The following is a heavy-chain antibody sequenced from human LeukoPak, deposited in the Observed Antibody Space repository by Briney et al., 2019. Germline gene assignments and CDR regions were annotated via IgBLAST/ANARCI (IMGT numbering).Heavy chain of an antibody. D-gene: IGHD3-22*01. CDR1: GYSFTSYW. V-gene: IGHV5-51*01. CDR2: IYPGDSDT. J-gene: IGHJ4*02. Sequence: GESLKISCKGSGYSFTSYWIGWVRQMPGKGLEWMGIIYPGDSDTRYSPSFQGQVTISADKSISTAYLQWSSLKASDTAMYYCARLIYYDSSGYYPPGSIDHWGQGTLVTVSS. CDR3: ARLIYYDSSGYYPPGSIDH.